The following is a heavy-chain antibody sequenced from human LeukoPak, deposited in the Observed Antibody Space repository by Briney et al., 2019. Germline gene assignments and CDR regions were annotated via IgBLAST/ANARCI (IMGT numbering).Heavy chain of an antibody. CDR1: GFTFSSYG. CDR2: ISVSGDT. J-gene: IGHJ4*02. V-gene: IGHV3-23*01. D-gene: IGHD3-3*01. Sequence: GGSLRLSCAASGFTFSSYGMSWVRQAPGKGLEWVSSISVSGDTYYADSVKGRITISRDNYKDTLYLQMNSLRAEDKAGDYCAKAVYDFWSGFSFWGRGTGVTVSS. CDR3: AKAVYDFWSGFSF.